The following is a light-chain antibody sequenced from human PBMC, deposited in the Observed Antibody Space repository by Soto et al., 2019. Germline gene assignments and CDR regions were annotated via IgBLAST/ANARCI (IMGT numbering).Light chain of an antibody. J-gene: IGLJ2*01. V-gene: IGLV1-44*01. CDR1: SSNIGSNT. CDR3: AAWDDSLNGQVV. Sequence: QSVLTQPPSASGTPGQRVTISCSGSSSNIGSNTVNWYQQLPGTAPKLLIDSNNQRPSGVPDRYSGSKSGTSASLAISGLQSEDEADYDCAAWDDSLNGQVVFGGGTKLTVL. CDR2: SNN.